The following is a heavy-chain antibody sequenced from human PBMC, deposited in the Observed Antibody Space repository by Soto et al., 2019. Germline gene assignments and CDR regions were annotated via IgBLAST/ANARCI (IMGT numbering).Heavy chain of an antibody. CDR3: ARASRRITIFGVVIASDAFDI. D-gene: IGHD3-3*01. CDR2: ISSSSSTI. V-gene: IGHV3-48*01. CDR1: GFTFSSYS. Sequence: GGALRPSCAASGFTFSSYSKKWGRPAPGKGLGGVSYISSSSSTIYYADSVKGRFTISRDNAKNSLYLQMNSLRAEDTAVYYCARASRRITIFGVVIASDAFDIWGQGTMVTVSS. J-gene: IGHJ3*02.